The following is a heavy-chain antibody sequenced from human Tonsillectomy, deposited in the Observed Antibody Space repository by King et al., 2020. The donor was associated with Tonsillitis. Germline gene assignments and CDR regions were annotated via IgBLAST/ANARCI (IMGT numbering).Heavy chain of an antibody. CDR2: INWNGGST. CDR1: GFTFGDYG. V-gene: IGHV3-20*04. J-gene: IGHJ6*02. CDR3: ARGEDFSGGKCYYYYGMDV. D-gene: IGHD2-15*01. Sequence: VQLVESGGGVVRPGGSLRLSCAASGFTFGDYGMSWVRQAPGKGLEWVSGINWNGGSTGYADSVKGRFTISRDNAKNSLYLQMNSLRAEDTDLYYCARGEDFSGGKCYYYYGMDVWGQGPTVTVSS.